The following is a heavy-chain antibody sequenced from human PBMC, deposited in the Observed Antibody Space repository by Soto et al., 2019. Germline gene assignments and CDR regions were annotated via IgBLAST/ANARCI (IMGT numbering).Heavy chain of an antibody. Sequence: PSETLSLTCTVSGGSISTGGYYWNWIRQHPGKGLEWIGYFYYSGSTYYNPSLKSRVTISVNTSKNHFSLKLSSVTAADTAVYYCAASCVGCGGFNYYGMDVWGQGTTVTVS. CDR3: AASCVGCGGFNYYGMDV. CDR2: FYYSGST. J-gene: IGHJ6*02. V-gene: IGHV4-31*03. D-gene: IGHD2-21*01. CDR1: GGSISTGGYY.